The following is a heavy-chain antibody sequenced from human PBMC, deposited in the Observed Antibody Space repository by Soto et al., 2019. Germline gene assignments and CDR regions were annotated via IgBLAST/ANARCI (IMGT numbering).Heavy chain of an antibody. Sequence: QITLKESGPTLVKPTQTLTLTCTFSGFSLSTSGVGVGWIRQPPGKALEWLALIYWDDDKRYSPSLKSRLTITKDTSKNQVVLTMTNMDPVDTATYYCAHRCSSTSCYDPRYADYYYYYYMDVWGKGTTVTVSS. J-gene: IGHJ6*03. CDR1: GFSLSTSGVG. CDR3: AHRCSSTSCYDPRYADYYYYYYMDV. V-gene: IGHV2-5*02. CDR2: IYWDDDK. D-gene: IGHD2-2*01.